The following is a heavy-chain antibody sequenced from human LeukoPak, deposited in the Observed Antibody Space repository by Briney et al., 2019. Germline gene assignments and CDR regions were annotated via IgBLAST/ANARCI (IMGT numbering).Heavy chain of an antibody. D-gene: IGHD3-22*01. Sequence: GRSLRLSCAASGFTFDDYAMHWVRQAPGKGLEWVSGISWNSGSIGCADSVKGRFTISRDNAKNSLYLQMNSLRAEDTALYYCAKDITAGGDYYDSSGYYYGGSTSHYFDYWGQGTLVTVSS. V-gene: IGHV3-9*01. CDR3: AKDITAGGDYYDSSGYYYGGSTSHYFDY. CDR2: ISWNSGSI. J-gene: IGHJ4*02. CDR1: GFTFDDYA.